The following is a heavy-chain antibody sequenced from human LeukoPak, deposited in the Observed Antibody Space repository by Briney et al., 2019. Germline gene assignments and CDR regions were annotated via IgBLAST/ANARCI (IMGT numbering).Heavy chain of an antibody. D-gene: IGHD3-22*01. J-gene: IGHJ4*02. V-gene: IGHV3-23*01. Sequence: GGSLRLSCAASGFTFSSYGMSWVRQAPGKGLEWVSAISGSGGSTYYADSVKGRFTISRDNSKNTLYLQMNSLRAAHTAVLYCGKRRKVHYFDNSGNDYWGQGTLVTVSS. CDR1: GFTFSSYG. CDR3: GKRRKVHYFDNSGNDY. CDR2: ISGSGGST.